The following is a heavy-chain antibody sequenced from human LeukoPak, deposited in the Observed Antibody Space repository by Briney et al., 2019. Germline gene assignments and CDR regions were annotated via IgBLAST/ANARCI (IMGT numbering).Heavy chain of an antibody. CDR3: AKDPTFLDLGYCSSTSCYHHYFDY. J-gene: IGHJ4*02. D-gene: IGHD2-2*01. CDR2: IRYDGSNK. Sequence: PGGSLRLSCAATGFTFSTYGMHLVRQAPGKGLEWVAFIRYDGSNKYYADSVKGRFTISRDNSKNTLYLQMNSLRADDTAVYYCAKDPTFLDLGYCSSTSCYHHYFDYWGQGTLVTVSS. CDR1: GFTFSTYG. V-gene: IGHV3-30*02.